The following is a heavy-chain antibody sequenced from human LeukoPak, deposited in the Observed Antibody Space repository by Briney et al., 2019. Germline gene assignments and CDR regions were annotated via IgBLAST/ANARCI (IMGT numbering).Heavy chain of an antibody. Sequence: GRSLRLSCAASGFTFSSYEMNWVRQAPGKGLEWVSAINGGGGSTYYADSVKGRFTISRDNSKNTLFLQMNSLRAEDTAIYYCVKGPLVRLDYWGQGTLVTVSS. J-gene: IGHJ4*02. CDR3: VKGPLVRLDY. D-gene: IGHD6-13*01. CDR2: INGGGGST. CDR1: GFTFSSYE. V-gene: IGHV3-23*01.